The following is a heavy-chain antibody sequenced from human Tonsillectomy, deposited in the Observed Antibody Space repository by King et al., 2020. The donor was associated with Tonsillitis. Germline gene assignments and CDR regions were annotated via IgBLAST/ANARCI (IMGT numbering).Heavy chain of an antibody. Sequence: EVQLVESGGGLVQPGGSLRLSCAASGFTFSSFDMSWVRQAPGKGLEWVSGISNSGGSTYYADSVKGRFTISRDNSKNTLYLQMNSLRAEDTAVYYCAKDIYDGYAYLLDYWGQGTLVTVSS. CDR1: GFTFSSFD. CDR2: ISNSGGST. D-gene: IGHD5-24*01. CDR3: AKDIYDGYAYLLDY. V-gene: IGHV3-23*04. J-gene: IGHJ4*02.